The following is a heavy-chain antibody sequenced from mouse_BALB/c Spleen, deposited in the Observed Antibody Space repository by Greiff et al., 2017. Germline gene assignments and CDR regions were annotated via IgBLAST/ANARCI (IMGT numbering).Heavy chain of an antibody. CDR2: IYPGNSDT. J-gene: IGHJ4*01. CDR1: GYTFTSYW. D-gene: IGHD2-14*01. CDR3: TRWRNYRYDGGYAMDY. Sequence: VQLQQSGTVLARPGASVKMSCKASGYTFTSYWMHWVKQRPGQGLEWIGAIYPGNSDTSYNQKFKGKAKLTAVTSTSTAYMELSSLTNEDSAVYYCTRWRNYRYDGGYAMDYWGQGTSVTVSS. V-gene: IGHV1-5*01.